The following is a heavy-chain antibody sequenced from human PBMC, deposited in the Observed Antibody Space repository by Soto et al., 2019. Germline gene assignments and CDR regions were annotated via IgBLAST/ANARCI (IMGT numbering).Heavy chain of an antibody. CDR1: GGSVSSGSYY. CDR2: IYNTGST. J-gene: IGHJ4*02. Sequence: PSETLSLTCSVSGGSVSSGSYYWSWIRQPPGKGLEWIGYIYNTGSTNYIPSLKSRVTMSVDTSKNQFSLKLTSVTAADTAVYYCARGGGVTATFDYWGRGTLVTVSS. D-gene: IGHD5-18*01. V-gene: IGHV4-61*01. CDR3: ARGGGVTATFDY.